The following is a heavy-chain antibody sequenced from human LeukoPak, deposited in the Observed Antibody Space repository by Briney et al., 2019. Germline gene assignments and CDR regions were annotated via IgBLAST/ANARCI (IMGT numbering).Heavy chain of an antibody. CDR2: ISGSGDNT. D-gene: IGHD5-24*01. CDR3: TKRPSTGGYNS. Sequence: AGGSLRLSCAVSGFTFSTYAMSWVRQAPGKGLEWVSVISGSGDNTYYADSVKGRFTISRDNFKNTLYLQMNSLRAEDTALYYCTKRPSTGGYNSWGQGTLVTVSS. J-gene: IGHJ5*02. V-gene: IGHV3-23*01. CDR1: GFTFSTYA.